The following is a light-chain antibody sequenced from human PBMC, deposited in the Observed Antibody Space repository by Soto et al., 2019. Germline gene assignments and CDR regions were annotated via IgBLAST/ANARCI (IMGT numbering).Light chain of an antibody. Sequence: TQSPATLSLSPGERATLSCRASQSVRTSLAWYQQQPGQAPRLLIYDASNKATGIPARFSGSGSGTDFTLTISSLDPQDFAVYYCQQRSNWPGTFGQGTKVEIK. CDR2: DAS. V-gene: IGKV3-11*01. CDR3: QQRSNWPGT. CDR1: QSVRTS. J-gene: IGKJ1*01.